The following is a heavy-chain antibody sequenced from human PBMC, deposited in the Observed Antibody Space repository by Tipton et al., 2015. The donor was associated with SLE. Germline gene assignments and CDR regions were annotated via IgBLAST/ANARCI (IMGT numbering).Heavy chain of an antibody. V-gene: IGHV3-11*06. CDR1: GFTFSDYY. Sequence: GSLRLSCAASGFTFSDYYMSWIRQAPGKGLEWVSYISSSSSYTNYADSVKGRFTISRDNAKNSLYLQMNSLRAEDTAVYYCARESDSSGLDYWGQGTLVTVSS. CDR2: ISSSSSYT. D-gene: IGHD3-22*01. CDR3: ARESDSSGLDY. J-gene: IGHJ4*02.